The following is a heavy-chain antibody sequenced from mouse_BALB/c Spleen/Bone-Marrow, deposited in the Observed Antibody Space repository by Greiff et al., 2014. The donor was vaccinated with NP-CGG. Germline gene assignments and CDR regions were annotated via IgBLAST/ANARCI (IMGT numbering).Heavy chain of an antibody. CDR2: INPSTGYT. J-gene: IGHJ4*01. Sequence: QVQLKESGAELAKPGASVKMSCEASGYTFTSYWMHWVKQRPGQGLEWIGYINPSTGYTEYNQKFKDKATLTADKSSSTAYMQLSSLTSEDSSVYYCASPYVNCDAMDYWGQGTSVTVSS. V-gene: IGHV1-7*01. CDR1: GYTFTSYW. D-gene: IGHD2-1*01. CDR3: ASPYVNCDAMDY.